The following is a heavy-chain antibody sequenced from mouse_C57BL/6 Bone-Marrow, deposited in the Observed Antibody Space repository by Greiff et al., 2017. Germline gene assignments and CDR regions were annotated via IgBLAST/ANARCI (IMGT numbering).Heavy chain of an antibody. Sequence: EVKLQESGAELVRPGASVKLSCTASGFNIKDDYMHWVKQRPEQGLEWIGWIDPENGDTEYASKFQGKATITADTSSNTAYLQLSSLTSEDTAVYYCTTGTTDYFDYWGQGTTLTVSS. V-gene: IGHV14-4*01. CDR1: GFNIKDDY. J-gene: IGHJ2*01. CDR3: TTGTTDYFDY. CDR2: IDPENGDT. D-gene: IGHD1-1*01.